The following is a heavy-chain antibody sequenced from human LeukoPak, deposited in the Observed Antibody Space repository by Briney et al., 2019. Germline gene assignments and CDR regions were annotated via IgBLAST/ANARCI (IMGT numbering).Heavy chain of an antibody. Sequence: ASVKVSCKASGYTFTSYGISWVRQAPGQGLEWMGWISAYNGNTNYAQKLQGRVTMTTDTSTSTAYMELRSLRSDDTAVYYCAIRGVYYYDSSGPDAFDIWGQGTMVTVSS. D-gene: IGHD3-22*01. CDR2: ISAYNGNT. CDR1: GYTFTSYG. J-gene: IGHJ3*02. V-gene: IGHV1-18*01. CDR3: AIRGVYYYDSSGPDAFDI.